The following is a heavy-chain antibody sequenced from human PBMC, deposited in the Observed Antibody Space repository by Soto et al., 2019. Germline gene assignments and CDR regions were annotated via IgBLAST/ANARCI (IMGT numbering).Heavy chain of an antibody. D-gene: IGHD4-17*01. CDR1: GGTFSSYA. Sequence: SVKVSCKASGGTFSSYAISWVRQAPGQGLEWLGGIIPIFGTANYAQKFQGRVTITADESTSTAYMELSSLRSEDTAVYYCARGSRAYGDYNYYYYYGMDVWGQGTTVTVSS. V-gene: IGHV1-69*13. J-gene: IGHJ6*02. CDR2: IIPIFGTA. CDR3: ARGSRAYGDYNYYYYYGMDV.